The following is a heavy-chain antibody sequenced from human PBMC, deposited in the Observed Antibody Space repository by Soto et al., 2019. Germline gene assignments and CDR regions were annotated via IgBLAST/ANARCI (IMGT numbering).Heavy chain of an antibody. D-gene: IGHD3-3*01. Sequence: QVQLVESGGGVVQPGRSLRLSCAASGFTFSSYAMHWVRQAPGKGLEWVAVISYDGSNKYYADSVKGRFTISRDNSKNTLYLQMNSRRAEDTAVYYCARGYDFWSGYSLDENWFDPWGQGTLVTVSS. CDR1: GFTFSSYA. J-gene: IGHJ5*02. CDR3: ARGYDFWSGYSLDENWFDP. V-gene: IGHV3-30-3*01. CDR2: ISYDGSNK.